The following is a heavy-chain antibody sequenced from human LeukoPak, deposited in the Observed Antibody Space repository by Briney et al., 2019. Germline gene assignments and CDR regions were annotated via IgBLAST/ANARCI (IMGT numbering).Heavy chain of an antibody. Sequence: WASVKVSCKASGYSFTNYYMHWVRQAPGQGLEWMGVMNPSGGSTSYAQRFQGRVTMTRDTSTSTVYMELSSLISDDTAVYYCARGRTVNTRWYPYEYWGQGTLVTVSS. J-gene: IGHJ4*02. CDR1: GYSFTNYY. D-gene: IGHD6-13*01. CDR2: MNPSGGST. V-gene: IGHV1-46*01. CDR3: ARGRTVNTRWYPYEY.